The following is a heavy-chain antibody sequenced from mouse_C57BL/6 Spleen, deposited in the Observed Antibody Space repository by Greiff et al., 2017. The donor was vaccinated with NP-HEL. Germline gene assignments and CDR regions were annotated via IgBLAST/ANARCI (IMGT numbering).Heavy chain of an antibody. CDR1: GFTFSDFY. CDR3: ARDAWDLYYFDY. CDR2: SRNKANDYTT. V-gene: IGHV7-1*01. J-gene: IGHJ2*01. Sequence: EVKVVESGGGLVQSGRSLRLSCATSGFTFSDFYMEWVRQAPGKGLEWIAASRNKANDYTTEYSASVKGRFIVSRDTSQSILYLQMNALRAEDTAIYYCARDAWDLYYFDYWGQGTTLTVSS. D-gene: IGHD4-1*01.